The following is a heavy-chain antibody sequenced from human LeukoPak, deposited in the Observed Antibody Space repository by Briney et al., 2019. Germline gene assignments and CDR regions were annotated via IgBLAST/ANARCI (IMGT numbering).Heavy chain of an antibody. V-gene: IGHV1-46*01. CDR1: GYTFTSNY. D-gene: IGHD3-22*01. Sequence: ASVKVSCKAFGYTFTSNYMHGVRQAPGQGPEWMGIINPSGGSTSYAQKFQGRVTMTRDMSTSTVYMELSSLRSEDTAVYYCAGVSYYYDSSDAFDIWGQGTMVTVSS. J-gene: IGHJ3*02. CDR3: AGVSYYYDSSDAFDI. CDR2: INPSGGST.